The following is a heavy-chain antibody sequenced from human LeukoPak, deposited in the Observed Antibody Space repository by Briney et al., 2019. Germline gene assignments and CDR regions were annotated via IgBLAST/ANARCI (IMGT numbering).Heavy chain of an antibody. CDR2: ISGSGGST. CDR1: GFTFSSYA. Sequence: GGSLRLSCAASGFTFSSYAMSWVRQAPGKGLEWVSAISGSGGSTYYADSVKGRFTISRDNSKNTLYLQMTSLRAEDTAVYYCARDATDSGYPDAAFDCWGQGTLVTVSS. V-gene: IGHV3-23*01. J-gene: IGHJ4*02. D-gene: IGHD5-12*01. CDR3: ARDATDSGYPDAAFDC.